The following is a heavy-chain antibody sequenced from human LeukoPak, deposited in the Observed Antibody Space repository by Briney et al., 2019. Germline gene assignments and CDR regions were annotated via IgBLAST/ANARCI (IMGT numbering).Heavy chain of an antibody. J-gene: IGHJ4*02. CDR2: INPNSGGT. V-gene: IGHV1-2*02. D-gene: IGHD3-22*01. Sequence: ASVKVSCTASGYTFTGYYMHWVRQAPGQGLEWMGWINPNSGGTNYAQKFQGRVTMTRDMSTSTVYMELSSLRSEDTAVYYCAREATYYYDSSGYYGSYFDYWGQGALVTVSS. CDR1: GYTFTGYY. CDR3: AREATYYYDSSGYYGSYFDY.